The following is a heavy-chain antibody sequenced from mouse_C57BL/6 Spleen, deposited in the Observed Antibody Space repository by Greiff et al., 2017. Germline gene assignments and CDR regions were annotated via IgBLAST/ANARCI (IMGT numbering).Heavy chain of an antibody. CDR2: INPSSGYT. CDR3: ARAQFAPEGYFDV. J-gene: IGHJ1*03. V-gene: IGHV1-7*01. CDR1: GYTFTSYW. Sequence: VQLQESGAELAKPGASVKLSCKASGYTFTSYWMHWVKQRPGQGLEWIGYINPSSGYTKYNQKFKDKATLTADKSSSTAYMQLSSLTYQDSAVSYCARAQFAPEGYFDVWGTGTTVTVSS.